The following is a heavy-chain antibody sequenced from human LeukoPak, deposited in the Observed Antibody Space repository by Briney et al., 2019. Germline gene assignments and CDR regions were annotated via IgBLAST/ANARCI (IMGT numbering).Heavy chain of an antibody. D-gene: IGHD3-9*01. Sequence: PGGSLRLSCAASGFTFSSYGMHWIRQAPGKGLEWVANIKQDGSEKYYVDSVKGRFTISRDNAKNSLYLQMNSLRAEDTAVYYCARDRSDILTGYQPGDYWGQGTLVTVSS. CDR2: IKQDGSEK. CDR3: ARDRSDILTGYQPGDY. J-gene: IGHJ4*02. CDR1: GFTFSSYG. V-gene: IGHV3-7*01.